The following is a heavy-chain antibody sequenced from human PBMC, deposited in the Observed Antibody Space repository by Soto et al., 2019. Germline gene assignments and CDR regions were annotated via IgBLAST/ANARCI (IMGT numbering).Heavy chain of an antibody. CDR2: FDPEDGET. J-gene: IGHJ6*02. V-gene: IGHV1-24*01. Sequence: ASVKGDRKGAGYTNTELSMHWLSQKTGKGLEWMGGFDPEDGETIYAQKFQGRVTMTEDTSTDTAYMELSSLRSEDTAVYYCATWAYYVILAGPGPYYCYGMDVWGQGTTVPVSS. D-gene: IGHD3-9*01. CDR3: ATWAYYVILAGPGPYYCYGMDV. CDR1: GYTNTELS.